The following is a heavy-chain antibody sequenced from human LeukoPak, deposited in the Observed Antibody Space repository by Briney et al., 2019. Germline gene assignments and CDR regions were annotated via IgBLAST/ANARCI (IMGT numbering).Heavy chain of an antibody. J-gene: IGHJ4*02. CDR1: GGSISSSIYY. Sequence: SETLSLTCTVSGGSISSSIYYWGWIRQPPGKGLEWIGSIYYSGSTNYNPSLKSRVTISVDTSKSQLSLKLTSVTAADTAVYYCARVVVVAATSPYYFDYWGQGTLVTDSS. CDR3: ARVVVVAATSPYYFDY. V-gene: IGHV4-39*01. CDR2: IYYSGST. D-gene: IGHD2-15*01.